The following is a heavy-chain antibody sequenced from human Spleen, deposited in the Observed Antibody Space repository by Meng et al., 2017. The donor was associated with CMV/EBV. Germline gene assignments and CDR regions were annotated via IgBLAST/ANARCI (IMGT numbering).Heavy chain of an antibody. D-gene: IGHD2-8*01. CDR1: GGSAFSNYSH. Sequence: VAGGSAFSNYSHGNCIRQSPGKGLEWIGQTVYGESLNYNPSLASRLSISIDTSKNQFSPNLNSVTAADTAVYYYVGLMVGNGGRGHWGQGILVTVSS. CDR2: TVYGESL. J-gene: IGHJ4*02. V-gene: IGHV4-61*01. CDR3: VGLMVGNGGRGH.